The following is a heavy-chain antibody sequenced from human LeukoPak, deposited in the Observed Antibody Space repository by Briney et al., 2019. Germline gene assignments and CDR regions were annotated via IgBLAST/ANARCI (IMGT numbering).Heavy chain of an antibody. Sequence: SQTLSLTCTVSGVSVTSGNYYWNWIRQPAGKGLEWIGRIYTNGGASYNPSLKSRVTISIDASKNQFSLKLSSVTAADTAVYYCAREPPGYWGQGILVTVSS. CDR3: AREPPGY. J-gene: IGHJ4*02. CDR1: GVSVTSGNYY. V-gene: IGHV4-61*02. CDR2: IYTNGGA.